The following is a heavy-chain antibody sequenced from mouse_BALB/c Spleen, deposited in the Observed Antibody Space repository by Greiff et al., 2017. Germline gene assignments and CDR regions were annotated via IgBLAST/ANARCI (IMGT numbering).Heavy chain of an antibody. D-gene: IGHD5-5*01. CDR2: IWAGGST. Sequence: VQLQQSGPGLVAPSQSLSITCTVSGFSLTSYGVHWVRQPPGKGLEWLGVIWAGGSTNYNSALMSRLSISKDNSKSQVFLKMNSLQTDDTAMYYCASYYLYAMDYRGQGTSVTVSS. CDR1: GFSLTSYG. V-gene: IGHV2-9*02. CDR3: ASYYLYAMDY. J-gene: IGHJ4*01.